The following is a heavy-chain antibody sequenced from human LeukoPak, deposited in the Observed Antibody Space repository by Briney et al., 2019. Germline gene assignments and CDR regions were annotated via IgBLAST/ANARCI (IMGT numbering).Heavy chain of an antibody. V-gene: IGHV1-69*13. D-gene: IGHD6-13*01. CDR2: IIPIFGTA. Sequence: SVKVSCKASGYTFTGYGISWVRQAPGQGLEWMGGIIPIFGTANYAQKFQGRVTITADESTSTAYMELSSLRSEDTAVYYCARTNSSSWFRSDYWGQGTLVTVSS. J-gene: IGHJ4*02. CDR1: GYTFTGYG. CDR3: ARTNSSSWFRSDY.